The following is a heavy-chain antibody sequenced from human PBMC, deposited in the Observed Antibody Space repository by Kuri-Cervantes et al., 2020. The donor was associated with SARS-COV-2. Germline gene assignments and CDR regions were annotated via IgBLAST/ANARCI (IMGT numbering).Heavy chain of an antibody. V-gene: IGHV4-59*12. CDR2: IYYSGST. D-gene: IGHD1-26*01. Sequence: SETLSLTCTVSGGSISSYYWSWTRQPPGKGLEWIGYIYYSGSTNYNPSLKSRVTISVDTSKNQFSLKLSSVTAADTAVYYCARGRVGATPGRFVGFDYWGQGTLVTVSS. CDR3: ARGRVGATPGRFVGFDY. J-gene: IGHJ4*02. CDR1: GGSISSYY.